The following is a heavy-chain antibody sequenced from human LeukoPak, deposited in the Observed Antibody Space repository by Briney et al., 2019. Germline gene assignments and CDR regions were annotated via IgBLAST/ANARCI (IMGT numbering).Heavy chain of an antibody. J-gene: IGHJ4*02. V-gene: IGHV1-2*02. Sequence: ASVKVSCKASGYTFTKYYVHWLRQAPGQGLEWLGWINPNSGATNYAQKFQGRVTMTRDTSISTAYMELSRLRSADTDVYYCAPTAALDSYFDYWGQGTLVTVSS. CDR3: APTAALDSYFDY. D-gene: IGHD2-2*01. CDR2: INPNSGAT. CDR1: GYTFTKYY.